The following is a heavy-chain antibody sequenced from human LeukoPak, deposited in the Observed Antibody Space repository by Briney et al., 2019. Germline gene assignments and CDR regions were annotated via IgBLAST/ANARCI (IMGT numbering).Heavy chain of an antibody. V-gene: IGHV3-30*03. CDR1: GFTFSSYG. D-gene: IGHD3-22*01. CDR3: AREISGYYV. Sequence: GGSLRLSCAASGFTFSSYGMHWVRQAPGKGLEGVAIISYDGSKKYYADSVKGRFTISRDNAKNSLYLQMNSLRAEDTAVYYCAREISGYYVWGQGTLVTVSS. CDR2: ISYDGSKK. J-gene: IGHJ4*02.